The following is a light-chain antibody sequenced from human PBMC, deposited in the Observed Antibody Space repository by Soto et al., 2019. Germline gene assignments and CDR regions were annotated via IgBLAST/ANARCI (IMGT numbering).Light chain of an antibody. J-gene: IGKJ1*01. V-gene: IGKV2-28*01. Sequence: DIVMTQSPLSLPVTPGEPASISCTSSQSLLHSNGYKYLDWYLQKPGQSPQLLIYLGSNRASGVPDRFSGSGSGTDFTLKISRVEAEDVGVYYCMQALQTPRTFGQGTKVEIK. CDR2: LGS. CDR3: MQALQTPRT. CDR1: QSLLHSNGYKY.